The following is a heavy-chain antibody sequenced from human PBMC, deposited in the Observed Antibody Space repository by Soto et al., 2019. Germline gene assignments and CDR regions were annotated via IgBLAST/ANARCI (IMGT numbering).Heavy chain of an antibody. Sequence: GGSLRLSCAASGFTFSVYTMHWVRQSPGKGLEWISSITSSGTTISYADSVKGRFTISRDNSRNTLYLQMSRLGAEDTAMYHCAVHLGHKYYIMDFWGQASTVMVCS. V-gene: IGHV3-48*01. J-gene: IGHJ6*02. CDR2: ITSSGTTI. CDR1: GFTFSVYT. CDR3: AVHLGHKYYIMDF.